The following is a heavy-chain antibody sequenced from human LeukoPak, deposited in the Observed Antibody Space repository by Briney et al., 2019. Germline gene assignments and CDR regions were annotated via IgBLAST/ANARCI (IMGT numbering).Heavy chain of an antibody. CDR3: ARYCTTATCSEGDVY. D-gene: IGHD2-2*01. CDR2: NNPNSGDT. Sequence: ASVKLCCKASASAFTGYYIHWVRQPPGQGIEWMGWNNPNSGDTRYAQKFQGRVTMTRDTSISTVYMDLSGLRSDDTAVYYCARYCTTATCSEGDVYWAQGTLVTVSS. V-gene: IGHV1-2*02. CDR1: ASAFTGYY. J-gene: IGHJ4*02.